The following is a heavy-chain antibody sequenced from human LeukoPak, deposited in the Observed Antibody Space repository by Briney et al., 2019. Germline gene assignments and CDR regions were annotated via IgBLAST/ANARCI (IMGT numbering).Heavy chain of an antibody. D-gene: IGHD3-16*01. CDR3: ARLWSHSKTEDY. CDR1: GDSISSGLYA. Sequence: TSETLSLTCTVSGDSISSGLYAWGWIRQPPGEGLEWIGNIYHNGDTYYNPSLRSRVTISVDTSENQFSLNLRSVTAADTAVYYCARLWSHSKTEDYWGQGTVVTVSS. J-gene: IGHJ4*02. V-gene: IGHV4-39*01. CDR2: IYHNGDT.